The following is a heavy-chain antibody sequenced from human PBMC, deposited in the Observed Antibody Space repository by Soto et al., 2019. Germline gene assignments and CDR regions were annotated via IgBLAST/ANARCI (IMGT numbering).Heavy chain of an antibody. CDR1: GDSVSSNSAA. J-gene: IGHJ6*03. D-gene: IGHD1-7*01. Sequence: PSQTLSLTCVISGDSVSSNSAAWNWIRQSPSRGLEWLGRTYYRTRWYYDYAVSVRSRITVNPDTSKNQFSLQLTSVTPEDTVGYYCAGTTSHYWYYMDVWGTGTTVTVSS. V-gene: IGHV6-1*01. CDR3: AGTTSHYWYYMDV. CDR2: TYYRTRWYY.